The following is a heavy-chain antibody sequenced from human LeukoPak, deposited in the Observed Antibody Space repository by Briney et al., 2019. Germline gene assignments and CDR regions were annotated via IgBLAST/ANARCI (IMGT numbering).Heavy chain of an antibody. CDR1: GGSISRGSYY. D-gene: IGHD5-24*01. V-gene: IGHV4-61*02. CDR3: ARGQDGSNAYDI. J-gene: IGHJ3*02. CDR2: IYTYGTT. Sequence: SETLSLTCTVSGGSISRGSYYWSWIRQPAGKGLEWIGRIYTYGTTNYNPSLKSRVTISLDTSKNQFSLKLSSVTAADTAVYYCARGQDGSNAYDIWGQGTMVTVSS.